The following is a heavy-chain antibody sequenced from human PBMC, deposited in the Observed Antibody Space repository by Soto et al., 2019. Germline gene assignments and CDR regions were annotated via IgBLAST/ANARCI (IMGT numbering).Heavy chain of an antibody. Sequence: QVQLVQSGSEVKKPGSSVKVSCKASGGSFDNHVFAWVRQAPGQGLEWLGQIIPAYGAPNYAQRFQGRLTITADESTSSAHMELSSLTSEDTAVYYCARSTRGIIVVVSTGFDSWGQGTRITVAS. CDR2: IIPAYGAP. D-gene: IGHD2-15*01. CDR1: GGSFDNHV. J-gene: IGHJ4*02. V-gene: IGHV1-69*01. CDR3: ARSTRGIIVVVSTGFDS.